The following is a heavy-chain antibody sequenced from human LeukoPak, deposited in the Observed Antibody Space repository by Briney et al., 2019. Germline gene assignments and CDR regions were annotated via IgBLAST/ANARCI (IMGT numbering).Heavy chain of an antibody. CDR1: GGSFSGYY. J-gene: IGHJ4*02. CDR3: ARSPFGTFDY. D-gene: IGHD3-10*01. CDR2: FYHSGST. V-gene: IGHV4-34*01. Sequence: SETLSLTCAVYGGSFSGYYWSWIRQPPGKGLEWIGSFYHSGSTYYNPSLKSRVTISVDTSKNQFSLKLISVTAADTAVYYCARSPFGTFDYWGQGTLVTVSS.